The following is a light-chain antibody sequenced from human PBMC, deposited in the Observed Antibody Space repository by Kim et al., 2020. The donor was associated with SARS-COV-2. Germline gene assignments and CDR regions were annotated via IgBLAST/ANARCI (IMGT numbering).Light chain of an antibody. Sequence: QSVLTQPPSVSAAPGQRVTISCTGSSSNIGAGYDVHWYQQLPGSAPKLLIYGTSTRPSGVPDRFRFSGSNSGTSASLAITGLQAEDEADYYCQSYGSRLSAVVFGGGTQRTVL. CDR1: SSNIGAGYD. J-gene: IGLJ2*01. CDR2: GTS. CDR3: QSYGSRLSAVV. V-gene: IGLV1-40*01.